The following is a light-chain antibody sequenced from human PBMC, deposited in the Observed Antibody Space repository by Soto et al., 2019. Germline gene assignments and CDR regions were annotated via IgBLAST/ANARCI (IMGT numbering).Light chain of an antibody. V-gene: IGLV4-60*02. CDR1: SGHSSYI. J-gene: IGLJ1*01. CDR3: ETWDSNTRV. Sequence: QLVLTQSSSASSSLGSSVKLTCTLSSGHSSYIIAWHQQQPGKAPRYLMKLEDSGNYNRGSGVPDRFSGSSSGADRSLIISTLQFEDEADYYCETWDSNTRVFGTGTKVTVL. CDR2: LEDSGNY.